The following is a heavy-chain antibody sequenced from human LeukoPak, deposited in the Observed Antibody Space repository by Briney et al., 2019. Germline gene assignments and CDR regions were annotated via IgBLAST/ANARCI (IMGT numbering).Heavy chain of an antibody. V-gene: IGHV7-4-1*02. Sequence: ASVKVSCKASGYKFTTYAINWVRQAPGQGLEWMGWINTNSGKPTYAQDFTRRFVFSLDASVSTAYLEISSLEVEDSAVYCARERYGDYIYDSWGQGTLVTVSS. CDR1: GYKFTTYA. CDR3: ARERYGDYIYDS. CDR2: INTNSGKP. J-gene: IGHJ4*02. D-gene: IGHD4-17*01.